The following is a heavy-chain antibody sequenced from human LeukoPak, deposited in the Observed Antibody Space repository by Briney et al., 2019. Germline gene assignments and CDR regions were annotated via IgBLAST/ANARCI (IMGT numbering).Heavy chain of an antibody. Sequence: KPSETLSLTCTVSGGSISSSSYYWGWIRQPPGKGLEWIGSIYYSGNTYYNPSLQSRVTISVDTSKNQFSLKLSSVTAVDTAVYYCARHDPSAQPDYWGQGTLVTVSS. V-gene: IGHV4-39*01. CDR2: IYYSGNT. CDR3: ARHDPSAQPDY. J-gene: IGHJ4*02. CDR1: GGSISSSSYY.